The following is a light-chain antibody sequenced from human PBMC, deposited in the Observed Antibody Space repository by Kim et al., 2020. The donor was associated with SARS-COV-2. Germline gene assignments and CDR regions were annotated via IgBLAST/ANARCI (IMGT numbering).Light chain of an antibody. Sequence: SVPPGQTASITCSGDKLGEKYACWYQQKPGQSPVLVIYQDTKRPSGIPERFSGSNSGNTVTLTISGTQAMDEADYYCQTWDSITVVFGGGTQLTVL. CDR2: QDT. V-gene: IGLV3-1*01. CDR1: KLGEKY. CDR3: QTWDSITVV. J-gene: IGLJ2*01.